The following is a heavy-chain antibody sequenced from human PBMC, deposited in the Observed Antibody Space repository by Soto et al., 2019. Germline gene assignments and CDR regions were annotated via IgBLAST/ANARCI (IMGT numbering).Heavy chain of an antibody. J-gene: IGHJ1*01. CDR2: IWYDGSNK. Sequence: GGSLRLSCAASGFIFSNYGMHWVRQAPGKGLEWVAVIWYDGSNKNYAESVKGRFTISRDNSKNTLYLQMNSLRAEDTAVYYCARDSVTTVTILDWVYFHQWGQGTLVTVSS. V-gene: IGHV3-33*01. CDR1: GFIFSNYG. D-gene: IGHD4-17*01. CDR3: ARDSVTTVTILDWVYFHQ.